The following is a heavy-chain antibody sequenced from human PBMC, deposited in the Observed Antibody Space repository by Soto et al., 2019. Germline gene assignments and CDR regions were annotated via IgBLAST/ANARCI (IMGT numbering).Heavy chain of an antibody. CDR3: AREGDHYLPHHYAMDV. Sequence: QVQLVQSGAEVKKPGASVKVSCKASGYTFTSYGISWVRQAPGQGLEWMGWISAYNGNTNYAQKLQGRVTITTDTARSTAYMELRSLRSDDTASYYGAREGDHYLPHHYAMDVWGQGTTVTVSS. V-gene: IGHV1-18*01. CDR2: ISAYNGNT. CDR1: GYTFTSYG. J-gene: IGHJ6*02. D-gene: IGHD1-26*01.